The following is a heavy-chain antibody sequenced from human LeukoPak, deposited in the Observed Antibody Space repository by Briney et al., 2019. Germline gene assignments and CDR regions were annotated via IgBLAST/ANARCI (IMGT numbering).Heavy chain of an antibody. CDR1: EFTFSTYW. J-gene: IGHJ3*02. V-gene: IGHV3-7*01. Sequence: PGGSLRLSCAASEFTFSTYWMSWVRQAPGKGLEWVADIKQDGSEKYYVDSVKGRFTISRQNAKNSLFLQMNSLRAEDTAVYYCSRHRSGGSQDDAFDIWGQGTMVTGSS. CDR2: IKQDGSEK. D-gene: IGHD2-15*01. CDR3: SRHRSGGSQDDAFDI.